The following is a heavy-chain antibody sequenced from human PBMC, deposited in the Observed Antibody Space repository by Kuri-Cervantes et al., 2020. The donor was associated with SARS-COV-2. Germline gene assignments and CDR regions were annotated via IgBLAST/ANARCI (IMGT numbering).Heavy chain of an antibody. V-gene: IGHV3-43D*03. Sequence: GESLKISCAASGFTFDDYAMHWVRQAPGKGLEWVSLISWDGGSTYYADSVKGRFTISRDNAKNSLYLQMNSLRAEDTAVYYCARDERYCSGGSCYSEAGNWFDPWGQGTLVTVSS. CDR3: ARDERYCSGGSCYSEAGNWFDP. CDR1: GFTFDDYA. D-gene: IGHD2-15*01. CDR2: ISWDGGST. J-gene: IGHJ5*02.